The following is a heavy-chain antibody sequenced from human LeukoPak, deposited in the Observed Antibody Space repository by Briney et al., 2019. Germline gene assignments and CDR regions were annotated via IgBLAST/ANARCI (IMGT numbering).Heavy chain of an antibody. CDR3: ASVVYSSSWFGSTGFDY. J-gene: IGHJ4*02. CDR1: GYTFTSYD. Sequence: ASVKVSCKASGYTFTSYDINWVRQATGQGLGWMGWMNPNSGNTGYAQKFQGRVTMTRNTSISTAYMELSSLRSEDTAMYYCASVVYSSSWFGSTGFDYWGQGTLVTVSS. CDR2: MNPNSGNT. D-gene: IGHD6-13*01. V-gene: IGHV1-8*01.